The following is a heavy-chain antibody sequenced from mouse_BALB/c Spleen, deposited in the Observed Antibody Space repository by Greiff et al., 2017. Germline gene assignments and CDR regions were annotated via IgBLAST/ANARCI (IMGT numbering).Heavy chain of an antibody. Sequence: QVQLKQSGPGLVAPSQSLSITCTVSGFSLTSYGVHWVRQPPGKGLEWLGVIWAGGSTNYNSALMSRLSISKDNSKSQVFLKMNSLQTDDTAMYYCARDRSTTVVDPWGQGTLVTVSA. CDR1: GFSLTSYG. V-gene: IGHV2-9*02. CDR2: IWAGGST. D-gene: IGHD1-1*01. CDR3: ARDRSTTVVDP. J-gene: IGHJ3*01.